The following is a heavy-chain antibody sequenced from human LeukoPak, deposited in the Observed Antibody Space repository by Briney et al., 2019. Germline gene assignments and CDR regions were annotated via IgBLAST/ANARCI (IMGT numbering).Heavy chain of an antibody. CDR2: IYHSGST. CDR1: GGSISSSNW. Sequence: SGTLSLTCAVSGGSISSSNWWNWVRQPPGKGLEWIGEIYHSGSTNYNPSLKSRVTISVDKSKNQFSLKLSSVTAADTAVYYCAREWSSSWYSNYYGMDVWGQGTTVTVSS. D-gene: IGHD6-13*01. V-gene: IGHV4-4*02. CDR3: AREWSSSWYSNYYGMDV. J-gene: IGHJ6*02.